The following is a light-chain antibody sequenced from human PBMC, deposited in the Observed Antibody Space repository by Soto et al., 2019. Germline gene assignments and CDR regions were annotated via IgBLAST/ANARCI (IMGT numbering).Light chain of an antibody. V-gene: IGKV1-39*01. CDR2: AAS. Sequence: DIQMTQSPSSLSASVGDRVTITCRASQSISTYLNWYQQKPGKAPQLLMYAASSLQRGVPPRFSGSGSGTDFTLTISSVQSEDFVTYYCQQSYTTPWTFGQGTKVEIK. CDR3: QQSYTTPWT. CDR1: QSISTY. J-gene: IGKJ1*01.